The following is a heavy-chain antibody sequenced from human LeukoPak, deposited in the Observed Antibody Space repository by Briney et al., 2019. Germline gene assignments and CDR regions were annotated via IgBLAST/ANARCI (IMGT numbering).Heavy chain of an antibody. CDR1: GYTLTSYG. CDR3: ARDLEVQQLDY. J-gene: IGHJ4*02. Sequence: ASVKVSCKAPGYTLTSYGISWVRQAPGQGLEWMGWISAYNGNTNYAQKLQGRVTMTTDTSTSTAYMELRSLRSDDTAVYYCARDLEVQQLDYWGQGTLVTVSS. V-gene: IGHV1-18*01. D-gene: IGHD6-13*01. CDR2: ISAYNGNT.